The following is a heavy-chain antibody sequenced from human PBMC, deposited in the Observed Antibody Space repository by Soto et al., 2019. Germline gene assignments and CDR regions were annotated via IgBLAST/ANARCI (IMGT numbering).Heavy chain of an antibody. D-gene: IGHD3-22*01. Sequence: GGSLRLSCAASGFTVSSIYMSWVRQAPGKGLEWVSVIYSGGNEYYPDSVKGRFTISRDNSKNTLYLQMNSLKTEDTAVYYCTTVPAPPFTTPDYWGQGTLVTVSS. CDR3: TTVPAPPFTTPDY. V-gene: IGHV3-66*01. J-gene: IGHJ4*02. CDR2: IYSGGNE. CDR1: GFTVSSIY.